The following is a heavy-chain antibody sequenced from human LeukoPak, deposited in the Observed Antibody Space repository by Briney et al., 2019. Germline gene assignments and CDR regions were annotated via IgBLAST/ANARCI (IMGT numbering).Heavy chain of an antibody. J-gene: IGHJ6*02. D-gene: IGHD5-24*01. V-gene: IGHV3-7*01. CDR1: GFTFSIYW. Sequence: GGSVRLSCAASGFTFSIYWMTWVRQAPGKGLEWVANIKEDGSVKYYVDSVKGRFTISRDNAKKSLYLQMNNLRGEDTAVYFCARRWKLSLDVWGQGTTVTVSS. CDR2: IKEDGSVK. CDR3: ARRWKLSLDV.